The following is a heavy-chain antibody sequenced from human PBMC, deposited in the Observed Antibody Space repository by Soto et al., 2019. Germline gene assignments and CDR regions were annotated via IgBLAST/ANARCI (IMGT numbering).Heavy chain of an antibody. V-gene: IGHV3-23*01. D-gene: IGHD1-26*01. Sequence: PGGSLRVSCVAAGFTFNDSAMSWVRQTPGKGLQWVSSISGTVGNTYYAESVKGRFTISRDTSKNTVYLQMNSLRAEDTAIYYCAKGTMGAPFYYFDYWGQGTLVTVSS. CDR3: AKGTMGAPFYYFDY. CDR1: GFTFNDSA. J-gene: IGHJ4*02. CDR2: ISGTVGNT.